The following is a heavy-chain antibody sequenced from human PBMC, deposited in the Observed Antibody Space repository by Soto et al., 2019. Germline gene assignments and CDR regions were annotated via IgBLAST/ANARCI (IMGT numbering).Heavy chain of an antibody. D-gene: IGHD6-6*01. J-gene: IGHJ6*02. CDR3: ASTRVLYYYYGMGV. CDR1: GYTFTSYG. V-gene: IGHV1-18*04. CDR2: ISAYNGNT. Sequence: ASVKVSCKASGYTFTSYGISWVRQAPGQGLEWMGWISAYNGNTNYAQKLQGRVTMTTDTSTSTAYMELRSLRSDDTAVYYCASTRVLYYYYGMGVWGQGTTVTVSS.